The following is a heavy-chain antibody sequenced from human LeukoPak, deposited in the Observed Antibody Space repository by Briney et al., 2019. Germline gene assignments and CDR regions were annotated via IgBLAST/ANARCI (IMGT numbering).Heavy chain of an antibody. Sequence: SETLSLTCTVSGGSISSYYWSWIRQPPGKGLEWIGYIYYSGSTNYNPSLKSRVTISVDASKNQFSLKLSSVTAADTAVYYCARHHPSWYYYDSSGYPTLGWFDPWGQGTLVTVSS. CDR1: GGSISSYY. CDR2: IYYSGST. CDR3: ARHHPSWYYYDSSGYPTLGWFDP. J-gene: IGHJ5*02. V-gene: IGHV4-59*08. D-gene: IGHD3-22*01.